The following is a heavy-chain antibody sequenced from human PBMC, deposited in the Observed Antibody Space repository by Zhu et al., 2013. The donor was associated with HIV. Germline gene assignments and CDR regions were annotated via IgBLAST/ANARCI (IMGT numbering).Heavy chain of an antibody. Sequence: VQSGPEVKKPGTSVKVSCKASGYTFIAYYIHWVRQAPGQGLEWMGYININSGETKYAQKFRGRVTMTRDVSINTAYMELNRLRSGDTAIYYCARAGFENKRPGGYWAQGTLLTVSS. CDR2: ININSGET. V-gene: IGHV1-2*02. J-gene: IGHJ4*02. CDR1: GYTFIAYY. CDR3: ARAGFENKRPGGY.